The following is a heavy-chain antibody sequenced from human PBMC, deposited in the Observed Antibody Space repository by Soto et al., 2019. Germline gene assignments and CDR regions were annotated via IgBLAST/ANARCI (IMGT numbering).Heavy chain of an antibody. J-gene: IGHJ3*02. CDR3: ARSSYVYYDSSGYPHAAFDI. CDR2: IIPIFGTA. V-gene: IGHV1-69*13. Sequence: ASVKVSCKASGGTFSSYAISWVRQAPGQGLEWMGGIIPIFGTANYAQKFQGRVTITADESTSTAYMELSSLRSEDTAVYYCARSSYVYYDSSGYPHAAFDIWGQGKMVTVSS. D-gene: IGHD3-22*01. CDR1: GGTFSSYA.